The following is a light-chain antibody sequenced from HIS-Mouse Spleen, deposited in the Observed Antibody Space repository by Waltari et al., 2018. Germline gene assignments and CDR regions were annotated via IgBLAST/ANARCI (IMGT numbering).Light chain of an antibody. J-gene: IGKJ1*01. CDR1: PGISLN. Sequence: DIQLTPSPSFLSASGGDRVTITCPASPGISLNVDGYQQKPGKAPKLLIYAASTLQSGVPSRFSGSGSGTEFTLTISSLQPEDFATYYCQQLNSYPPTFGQGTKVEIK. CDR2: AAS. V-gene: IGKV1-9*01. CDR3: QQLNSYPPT.